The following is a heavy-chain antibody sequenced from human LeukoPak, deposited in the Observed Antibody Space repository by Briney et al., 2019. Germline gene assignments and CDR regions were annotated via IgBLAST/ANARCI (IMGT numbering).Heavy chain of an antibody. CDR1: GFTFSDYS. Sequence: PGGSLRLSCTASGFTFSDYSMSWVRQAPGAGLEWVSAISPAGDSTTDADSVKGRFTISRDNSKSTLYLQMNGLTAEDTALYYCARRLVTAGITDFFDSWGQGTLGSVS. CDR2: ISPAGDST. D-gene: IGHD2-2*01. V-gene: IGHV3-23*01. J-gene: IGHJ4*02. CDR3: ARRLVTAGITDFFDS.